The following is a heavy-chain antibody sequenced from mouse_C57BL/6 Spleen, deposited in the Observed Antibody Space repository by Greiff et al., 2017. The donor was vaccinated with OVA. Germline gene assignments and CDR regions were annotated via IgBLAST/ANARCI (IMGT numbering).Heavy chain of an antibody. J-gene: IGHJ2*01. CDR1: GFTFSSYA. CDR3: ARDYYGSSYYFDY. CDR2: ISDGGSYT. Sequence: VRLKESGGGLVKPGGSLKLSCAASGFTFSSYAMSWVRQTPEKRLEWVATISDGGSYTYYPDNVKGRFTISRDNAKNNLYLQMSHLKSEDTAMYYCARDYYGSSYYFDYWGQGTTLTVSS. V-gene: IGHV5-4*01. D-gene: IGHD1-1*01.